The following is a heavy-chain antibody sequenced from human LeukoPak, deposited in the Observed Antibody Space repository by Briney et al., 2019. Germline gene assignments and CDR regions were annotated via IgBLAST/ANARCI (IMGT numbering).Heavy chain of an antibody. CDR3: ARESRGSSWFIPHYYYYYMDV. V-gene: IGHV3-74*01. CDR2: INSDGSST. Sequence: GGSLRLSCAASGFTFSSYWMHWVRQAPGKGLVWVSRINSDGSSTSYADSVKGRFTISRDNAKNTLYLQMNSLRAEDTAVYYGARESRGSSWFIPHYYYYYMDVWGKGTTVTVSS. J-gene: IGHJ6*03. CDR1: GFTFSSYW. D-gene: IGHD6-13*01.